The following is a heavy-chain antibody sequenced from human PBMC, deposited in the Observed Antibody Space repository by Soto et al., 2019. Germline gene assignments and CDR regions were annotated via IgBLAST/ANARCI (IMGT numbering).Heavy chain of an antibody. V-gene: IGHV4-59*01. CDR3: ARAGVGATYYYYYYGMDV. CDR2: IYYSGST. D-gene: IGHD1-26*01. Sequence: PSETLSLTCTVSGGSISSYYWSWIRQPPGKGLEWIGYIYYSGSTNYNPSLKSRVTISVDTSKNQFSLKLSSVTAADTAVYYCARAGVGATYYYYYYGMDVWGQGTMVTVSS. J-gene: IGHJ6*02. CDR1: GGSISSYY.